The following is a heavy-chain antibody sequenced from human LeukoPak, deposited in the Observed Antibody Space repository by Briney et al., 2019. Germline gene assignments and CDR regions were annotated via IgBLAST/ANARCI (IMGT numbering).Heavy chain of an antibody. J-gene: IGHJ4*02. Sequence: SETLSLTCTVSGGSISSGGYYWNWIRQHPGKGLEWIGYIYYSGSTYYNPSLKSRVTISVDTSKNQFSLKLSSVTAADTAVYYCARATYYYDSSGYLIVDYWGQGTLVTVSS. CDR3: ARATYYYDSSGYLIVDY. D-gene: IGHD3-22*01. V-gene: IGHV4-31*03. CDR2: IYYSGST. CDR1: GGSISSGGYY.